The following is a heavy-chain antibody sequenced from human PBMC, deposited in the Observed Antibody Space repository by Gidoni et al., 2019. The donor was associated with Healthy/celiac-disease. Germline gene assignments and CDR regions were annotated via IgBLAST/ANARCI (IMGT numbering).Heavy chain of an antibody. Sequence: QLQLQESGPGLVKPSETLSLTCTVSGGSISSSSYYWGWIRQPPGKGLEWIGSIYYSGSTYYNPSLKSRVTISVDTSKNQFSLKLSSVTAADTAVYYCARASESRGYSYGVIGYWGQGTLVTVSS. J-gene: IGHJ4*02. CDR3: ARASESRGYSYGVIGY. CDR2: IYYSGST. V-gene: IGHV4-39*07. CDR1: GGSISSSSYY. D-gene: IGHD5-18*01.